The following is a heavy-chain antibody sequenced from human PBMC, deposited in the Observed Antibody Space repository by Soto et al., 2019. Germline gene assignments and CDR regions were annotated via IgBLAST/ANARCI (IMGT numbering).Heavy chain of an antibody. Sequence: QDQLVQSGVEVKKPGASVKVSCKASGYSFTNYGITWVRQAPGQGFEWMGWISAYNGNTNYAQKFQGRVTMTTDASTSTAYLELRSLRSYDTAVYYCARDRGVAPPVAGNTHYYYYMDVWGKGTTVTVSS. CDR2: ISAYNGNT. D-gene: IGHD6-19*01. J-gene: IGHJ6*03. V-gene: IGHV1-18*01. CDR3: ARDRGVAPPVAGNTHYYYYMDV. CDR1: GYSFTNYG.